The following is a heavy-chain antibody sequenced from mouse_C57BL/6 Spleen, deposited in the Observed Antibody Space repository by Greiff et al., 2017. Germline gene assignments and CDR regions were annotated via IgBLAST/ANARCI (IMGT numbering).Heavy chain of an antibody. CDR2: IWRGGST. Sequence: VKLMESGPGLVQPSQSLSITCTVSGFSLTSYGVHWVRQSPGKGLEWLGVIWRGGSTDYNAAFMSRLSITKDNSKSQVFFKMNSLQADDTAIYYCAKINYGSFAMDYWGQGTSVTVSS. CDR1: GFSLTSYG. CDR3: AKINYGSFAMDY. D-gene: IGHD1-1*01. J-gene: IGHJ4*01. V-gene: IGHV2-5*01.